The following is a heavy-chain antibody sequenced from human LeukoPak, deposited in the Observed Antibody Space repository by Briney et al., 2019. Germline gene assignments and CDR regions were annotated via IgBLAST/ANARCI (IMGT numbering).Heavy chain of an antibody. CDR1: GGSISSHY. CDR2: IYYSGST. J-gene: IGHJ4*02. D-gene: IGHD2-2*02. V-gene: IGHV4-59*11. CDR3: ARVRCSSTSCYTLFDY. Sequence: SETLSLTCTVSGGSISSHYWSWIRQPPGKGLEWIGYIYYSGSTNYNPSLKSRVTISVDTSKNQFSLKLSSVTAADTAVYYCARVRCSSTSCYTLFDYWGQGTLVTVSS.